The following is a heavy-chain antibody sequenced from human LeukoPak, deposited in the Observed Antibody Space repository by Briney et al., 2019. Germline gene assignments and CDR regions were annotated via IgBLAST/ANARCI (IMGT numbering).Heavy chain of an antibody. Sequence: PTGGSLRLSCAASGFTFSSYCMNWARQAPGEGLEWVSAISGSGGSTYYADSVKGRFTISRDNSKNTLYLQMNSLRAVDTAVYYCAKMGKYSGSYYVYWGQGTLVTVSS. CDR3: AKMGKYSGSYYVY. J-gene: IGHJ4*02. V-gene: IGHV3-23*01. CDR1: GFTFSSYC. D-gene: IGHD1-26*01. CDR2: ISGSGGST.